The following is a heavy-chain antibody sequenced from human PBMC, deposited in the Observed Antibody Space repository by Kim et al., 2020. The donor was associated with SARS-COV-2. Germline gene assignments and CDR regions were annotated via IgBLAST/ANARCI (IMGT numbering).Heavy chain of an antibody. CDR3: ARDRAPYGSGSCMDV. V-gene: IGHV3-30*01. J-gene: IGHJ6*02. D-gene: IGHD3-10*01. CDR1: GFNFNVYP. CDR2: ISFDSRNK. Sequence: GGSLRLSCAASGFNFNVYPMHWVRQIPGKGLEWMTVISFDSRNKYYADSVKGRFTISRDNSKNTLYLQMNSLRPEDTAVYYCARDRAPYGSGSCMDVWGQGTTVTVSS.